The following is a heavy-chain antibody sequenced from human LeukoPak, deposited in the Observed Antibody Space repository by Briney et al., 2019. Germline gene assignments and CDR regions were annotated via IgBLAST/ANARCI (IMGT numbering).Heavy chain of an antibody. D-gene: IGHD6-19*01. Sequence: SGGSLRLSCAASGFTFSSYEMTWVRQAPGKGLEWVSYISSSGSTIYYADSVKGRFTISRDNAKNSLYLQMNSLRAEDTAVYYCARGGYSSGWYEGFDYWGQGTLVTVSS. V-gene: IGHV3-48*03. J-gene: IGHJ4*02. CDR1: GFTFSSYE. CDR2: ISSSGSTI. CDR3: ARGGYSSGWYEGFDY.